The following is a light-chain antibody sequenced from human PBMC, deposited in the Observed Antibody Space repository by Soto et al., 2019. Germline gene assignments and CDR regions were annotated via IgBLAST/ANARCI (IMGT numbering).Light chain of an antibody. CDR3: QQYNSYST. CDR1: KSISSW. CDR2: KAS. Sequence: DIQMTQSPSTLSASVGDRVTITCRASKSISSWLAWYQQKPGKAPKLLIYKASSLESGVPSRFSGSGSGTQFTLTISSLQPDDFATYYCQQYNSYSTVGQGTKVEVK. J-gene: IGKJ1*01. V-gene: IGKV1-5*03.